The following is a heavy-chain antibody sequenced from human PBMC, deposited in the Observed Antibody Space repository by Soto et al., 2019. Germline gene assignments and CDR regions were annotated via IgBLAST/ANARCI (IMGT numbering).Heavy chain of an antibody. Sequence: QVQLQQWGAGLLKPSETLSLTSAVYGGSFSGYYWSWIRQPPGKGLEWIGEINHSGSTNYNPSLKSRVTISVDTSKNQFSLKLSSVTAADTAVYYCAREKGGMAVADRDDYWGQGTLVTVSS. CDR2: INHSGST. D-gene: IGHD6-19*01. CDR1: GGSFSGYY. J-gene: IGHJ4*02. CDR3: AREKGGMAVADRDDY. V-gene: IGHV4-34*01.